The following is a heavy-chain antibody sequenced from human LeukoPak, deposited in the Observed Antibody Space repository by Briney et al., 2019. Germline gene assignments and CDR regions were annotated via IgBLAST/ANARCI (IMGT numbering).Heavy chain of an antibody. D-gene: IGHD3-16*02. V-gene: IGHV1-2*02. CDR1: GYTFTGYY. Sequence: ASVKVSCKASGYTFTGYYMHWVRQAPGQGLEWMGWINPNSGGTNYAQKFQGRVTMTRNTSISTAYMELSSLRSEDTAVYYCARASMYYDYVWGSYRRYYFDYWGQGTLVTVSS. CDR3: ARASMYYDYVWGSYRRYYFDY. CDR2: INPNSGGT. J-gene: IGHJ4*02.